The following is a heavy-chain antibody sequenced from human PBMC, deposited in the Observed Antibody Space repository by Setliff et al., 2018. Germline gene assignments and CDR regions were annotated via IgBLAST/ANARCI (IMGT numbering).Heavy chain of an antibody. V-gene: IGHV4-39*07. CDR1: GGSISSSSYY. CDR3: TRGGTWSDAFDT. D-gene: IGHD1-1*01. Sequence: SETLSLTCTVSGGSISSSSYYWGWIRQPPGKGLEWIGSIYYSGSTYYNPSLKSRVTISVDTSKNQFSLKLSSVTAADTAVYYCTRGGTWSDAFDTWGQGTMVTVSS. CDR2: IYYSGST. J-gene: IGHJ3*02.